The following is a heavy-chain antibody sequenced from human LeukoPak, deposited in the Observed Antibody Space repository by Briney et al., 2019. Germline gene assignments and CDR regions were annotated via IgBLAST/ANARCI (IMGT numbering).Heavy chain of an antibody. CDR2: ISAYNGNT. V-gene: IGHV1-18*04. CDR1: GYTFTSYG. CDR3: ARDRRGYYYDSSGYYYDY. Sequence: GASVKVSCKASGYTFTSYGISWVRQAPGQGLEWMGWISAYNGNTNYAQKLQGRVTMTTDTSTSTAYMELRSLRSDDTAVYYCARDRRGYYYDSSGYYYDYWGQGTLVTVSS. D-gene: IGHD3-22*01. J-gene: IGHJ4*02.